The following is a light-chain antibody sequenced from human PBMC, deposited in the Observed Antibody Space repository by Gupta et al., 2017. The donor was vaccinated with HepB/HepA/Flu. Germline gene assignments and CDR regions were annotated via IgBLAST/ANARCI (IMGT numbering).Light chain of an antibody. CDR2: GAS. J-gene: IGKJ1*01. Sequence: EIVMTQSPATLSVSPGERATLSCRSSQSVSSNLAWYQQKPGQAPRLLIYGASTRATGIPVRFSGSGSGTEFTLTISSLQSEDFAVYYCQQYNNWRLTFGQGTKVEIK. V-gene: IGKV3-15*01. CDR1: QSVSSN. CDR3: QQYNNWRLT.